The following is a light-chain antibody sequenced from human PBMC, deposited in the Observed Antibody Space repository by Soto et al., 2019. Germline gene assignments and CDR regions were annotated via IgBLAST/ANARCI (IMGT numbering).Light chain of an antibody. CDR2: EVN. CDR1: SSDVGGYNY. Sequence: QSVLTQPPSASGSPGQSVAISCTGTSSDVGGYNYVSWYQQHPGKAPKLMIYEVNKRPSGVPDRFSGSKSGNTASLTVSGLQADDGADYYCSSYAGSSNVFGTGTKLTVL. V-gene: IGLV2-8*01. J-gene: IGLJ1*01. CDR3: SSYAGSSNV.